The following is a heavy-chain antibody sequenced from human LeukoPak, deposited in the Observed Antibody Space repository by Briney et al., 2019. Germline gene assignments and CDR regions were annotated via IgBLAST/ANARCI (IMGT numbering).Heavy chain of an antibody. CDR1: GESFSGYY. D-gene: IGHD3-10*01. Sequence: SETLSLTCAVYGESFSGYYWSWLRQPPGKGLEWIVEINHSGSTNYNPSLKSRVTISVDTSKNQCSLKVSSVTAADTAVYYCARGGGYYYMDVWGKGTTVTVSS. J-gene: IGHJ6*03. CDR3: ARGGGYYYMDV. CDR2: INHSGST. V-gene: IGHV4-34*01.